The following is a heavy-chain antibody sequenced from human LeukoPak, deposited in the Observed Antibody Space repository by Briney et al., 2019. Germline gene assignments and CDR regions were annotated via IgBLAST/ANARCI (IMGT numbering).Heavy chain of an antibody. Sequence: SETLSLTCTVSGGSISSYYWSWIRQPPGKGLEWIGYIYYSGSTNYNPSLKSRVTISLDTSKNQFSLKLSSVTAADTAVYYCARDGRISGYYYYADAFDIWGQGTMVTVSS. D-gene: IGHD3-22*01. V-gene: IGHV4-59*01. CDR3: ARDGRISGYYYYADAFDI. J-gene: IGHJ3*02. CDR2: IYYSGST. CDR1: GGSISSYY.